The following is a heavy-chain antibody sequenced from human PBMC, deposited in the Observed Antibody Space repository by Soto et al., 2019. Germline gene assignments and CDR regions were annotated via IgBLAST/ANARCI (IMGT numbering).Heavy chain of an antibody. CDR3: ARSITIFGVVIHDAFDI. CDR2: MNHSGST. V-gene: IGHV4-34*01. CDR1: GGSFSGYY. D-gene: IGHD3-3*01. J-gene: IGHJ3*02. Sequence: QVQLQQWGAGLLKPSETLSLTCAVYGGSFSGYYWSWIRQPPGKGLEWIGEMNHSGSTNYNPSLKSRVTISVDTSKNQFSLKLSSVNAADTAVYYCARSITIFGVVIHDAFDIWGQGTMVIVSS.